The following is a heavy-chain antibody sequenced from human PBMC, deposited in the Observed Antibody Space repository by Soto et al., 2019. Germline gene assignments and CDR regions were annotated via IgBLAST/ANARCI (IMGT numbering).Heavy chain of an antibody. Sequence: ASVKVSCKSSGYTFSTYAIHWVRQAPGQRLEWMGWINAGNGDTKYSRKFQGRVTITRDTSASTAYMELSSLRSEDTAVYYCARDDFRKYYYYMDVWGKGTKVTVSS. CDR2: INAGNGDT. V-gene: IGHV1-3*01. J-gene: IGHJ6*03. CDR1: GYTFSTYA. D-gene: IGHD3-10*01. CDR3: ARDDFRKYYYYMDV.